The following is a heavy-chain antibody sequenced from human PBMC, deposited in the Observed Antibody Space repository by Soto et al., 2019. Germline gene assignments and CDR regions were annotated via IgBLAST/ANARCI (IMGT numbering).Heavy chain of an antibody. D-gene: IGHD4-17*01. J-gene: IGHJ5*02. CDR1: GYSFTSYW. V-gene: IGHV5-10-1*01. Sequence: PGESLKISCKGSGYSFTSYWISWVRQMPGKCLEWMGRIEPSDSYTNYSPSFQGHVTISADKSISTAYLQWSSLKASDTAMYYCARTTTVVTVSWFDPWGQGTLVTVSS. CDR3: ARTTTVVTVSWFDP. CDR2: IEPSDSYT.